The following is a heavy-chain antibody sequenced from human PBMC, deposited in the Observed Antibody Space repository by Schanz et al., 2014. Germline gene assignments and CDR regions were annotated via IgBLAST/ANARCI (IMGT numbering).Heavy chain of an antibody. Sequence: QVQLVESGGGVVQPGGSLRLSCAASGFTFSSYGMHWVRQAPGKGLEWISSMYINSGSTQYADSVKGRFIISRDSSKNTLFLQMNSLRAEDTAVYFCARGLCSGGSCSSFHAYWGQGTLVTVSS. CDR2: MYINSGST. J-gene: IGHJ4*02. CDR1: GFTFSSYG. V-gene: IGHV3-NL1*01. D-gene: IGHD2-15*01. CDR3: ARGLCSGGSCSSFHAY.